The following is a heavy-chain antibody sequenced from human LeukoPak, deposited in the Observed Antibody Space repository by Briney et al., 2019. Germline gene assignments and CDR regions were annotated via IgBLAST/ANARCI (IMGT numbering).Heavy chain of an antibody. V-gene: IGHV3-11*01. CDR1: GFTFSDYY. D-gene: IGHD5-24*01. CDR3: ARLVMATIDC. Sequence: PGGSLRLSCAASGFTFSDYYMSWIRQAPGKGLEWVSYISGSGSPIYYAGSVKGRFTISRDNAKNSLYLQVNSLRAEDTAVYYCARLVMATIDCWGQGTLVTVSS. CDR2: ISGSGSPI. J-gene: IGHJ4*02.